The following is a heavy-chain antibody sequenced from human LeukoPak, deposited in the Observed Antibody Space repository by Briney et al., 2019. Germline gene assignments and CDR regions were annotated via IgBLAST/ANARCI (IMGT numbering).Heavy chain of an antibody. CDR1: GFTFSSYW. CDR3: AVWYVDY. J-gene: IGHJ4*02. CDR2: IKGDGSET. Sequence: GGSLRLSCAASGFTFSSYWMTWVRQAPGKGLEWVADIKGDGSETSYVDSVKGRFTISRDNAENSLYLQMNSLRAEDTALYYCAVWYVDYWGQGTLATVSS. V-gene: IGHV3-7*01.